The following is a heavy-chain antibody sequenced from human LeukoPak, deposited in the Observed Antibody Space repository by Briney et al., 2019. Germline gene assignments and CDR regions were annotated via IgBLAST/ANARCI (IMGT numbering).Heavy chain of an antibody. CDR2: IYHSGST. J-gene: IGHJ4*02. V-gene: IGHV4-38-2*01. D-gene: IGHD4-17*01. CDR3: ARVGPTVTPNDY. Sequence: SETLSLTCAVSGYSISSGYYWGWVRQPPGKGLEWIGSIYHSGSTYYNPSLRSRVTISLGTSKNQFSLKLSSVTAADTAVYFCARVGPTVTPNDYWGQGTLVTVSS. CDR1: GYSISSGYY.